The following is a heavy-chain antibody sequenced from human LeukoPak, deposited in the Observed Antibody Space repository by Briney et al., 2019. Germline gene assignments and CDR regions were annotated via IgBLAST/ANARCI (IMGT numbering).Heavy chain of an antibody. Sequence: SETLSLTCTVSGGSISSGGYYWSWIRQHPGKGLEWIGSIYYSGSTYYNPSLKSRVTISVDTSKNQFSLKLSSVTAADTAVYYCARASGRYYYYYGMDVWGQGTTVTASS. V-gene: IGHV4-39*01. CDR2: IYYSGST. CDR1: GGSISSGGYY. CDR3: ARASGRYYYYYGMDV. J-gene: IGHJ6*02.